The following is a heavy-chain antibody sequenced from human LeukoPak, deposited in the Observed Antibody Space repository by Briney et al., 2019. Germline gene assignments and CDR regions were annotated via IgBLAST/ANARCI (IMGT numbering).Heavy chain of an antibody. CDR1: GGSFSGYY. Sequence: SETLSLTCAVYGGSFSGYYWSWIRQPPGKGLEWIGEVNHSGSTNYNPSLKSRVTISVDTSKNQFSLKLSSVTAADTAVYYCARNPIVVVPAAPRRGMDVWGQGTTVTVSS. D-gene: IGHD2-2*01. V-gene: IGHV4-34*01. CDR3: ARNPIVVVPAAPRRGMDV. CDR2: VNHSGST. J-gene: IGHJ6*02.